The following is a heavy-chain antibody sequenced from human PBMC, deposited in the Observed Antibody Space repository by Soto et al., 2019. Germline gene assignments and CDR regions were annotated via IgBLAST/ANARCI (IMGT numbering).Heavy chain of an antibody. J-gene: IGHJ4*02. CDR1: GFTFSSYE. D-gene: IGHD1-1*01. Sequence: GGSLRLSCAASGFTFSSYEMNWVRQAPGKGLEWVSYISTSGTNIYYADSVRGRFTVSRDNADKSLYLQMNSLRAGDTGVYYCARGWYNWNGGFDYWGPGSLVTVSS. CDR3: ARGWYNWNGGFDY. V-gene: IGHV3-48*03. CDR2: ISTSGTNI.